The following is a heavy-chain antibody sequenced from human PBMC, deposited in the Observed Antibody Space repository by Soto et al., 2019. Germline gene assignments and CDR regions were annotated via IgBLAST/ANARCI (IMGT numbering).Heavy chain of an antibody. CDR1: GFSLSTSGVG. V-gene: IGHV2-5*02. Sequence: QITLKESGPTLVKPTQTPTLTCTFSGFSLSTSGVGVGWIRQPPGKALEWLALIYWDDDKRYSPSLKSRLTITKDTSKNQVVLTMTNMDPVDTATYYCAHRGRAYFDWLLPFDYWGQGTLVTVSS. CDR3: AHRGRAYFDWLLPFDY. J-gene: IGHJ4*02. D-gene: IGHD3-9*01. CDR2: IYWDDDK.